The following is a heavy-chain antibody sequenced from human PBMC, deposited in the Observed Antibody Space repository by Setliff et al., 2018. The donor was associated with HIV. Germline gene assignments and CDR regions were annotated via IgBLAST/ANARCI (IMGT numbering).Heavy chain of an antibody. CDR1: GGSFSDYY. D-gene: IGHD1-7*01. Sequence: SETLSLTCAVYGGSFSDYYWSWIRQPPGKGLEWIGEINHSGSTNYNPSLKRRVTISVDTSKNQFSLKLNSVTAADTAVYYCARVRLELRQYWFDSWGQGSPVTVLL. V-gene: IGHV4-34*01. CDR3: ARVRLELRQYWFDS. J-gene: IGHJ5*01. CDR2: INHSGST.